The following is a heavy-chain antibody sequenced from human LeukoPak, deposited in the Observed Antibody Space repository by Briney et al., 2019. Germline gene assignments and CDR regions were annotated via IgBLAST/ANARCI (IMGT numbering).Heavy chain of an antibody. CDR1: GFTFSTYG. Sequence: AGGSLRLSCAASGFTFSTYGMHWVRQAPGKGLEWVSFIRYDGSNKYYADSVRGRFTISRDNSQNTLYLQMNSLRAEDTAVYYCARDRAGGYDWLADYWGQGTLVTVSS. D-gene: IGHD5-12*01. V-gene: IGHV3-30*02. CDR3: ARDRAGGYDWLADY. J-gene: IGHJ4*02. CDR2: IRYDGSNK.